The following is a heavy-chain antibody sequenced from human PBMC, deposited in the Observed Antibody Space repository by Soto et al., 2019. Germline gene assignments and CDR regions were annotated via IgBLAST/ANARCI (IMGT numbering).Heavy chain of an antibody. CDR3: VRGDGGSCWVFDY. Sequence: PSETLSLTCTVSGGSISSYYWSWIRQPPGKGLEWIGYIYYSESTNYNPSLKSRVTISVDTSKNQFSLKLSSVTAADTAVYYCVRGDGGSCWVFDYLGQGTLITVSS. CDR2: IYYSEST. D-gene: IGHD2-15*01. CDR1: GGSISSYY. V-gene: IGHV4-59*01. J-gene: IGHJ4*02.